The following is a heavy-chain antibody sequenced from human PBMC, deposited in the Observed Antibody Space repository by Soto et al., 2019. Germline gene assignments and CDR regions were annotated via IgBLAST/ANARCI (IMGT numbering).Heavy chain of an antibody. D-gene: IGHD2-8*01. CDR3: ARGREDNGDHHFGQLFVS. V-gene: IGHV4-59*01. Sequence: WASPSLTWRFSGCNIKISCWSWVRPHPGKGLEWIGIVHHTGNTNYNPSLEPRVTMLIDTSANHFSLTLTSVTPADTAIYYCARGREDNGDHHFGQLFVSWGQGTLGT. CDR2: VHHTGNT. CDR1: GCNIKISC. J-gene: IGHJ4*02.